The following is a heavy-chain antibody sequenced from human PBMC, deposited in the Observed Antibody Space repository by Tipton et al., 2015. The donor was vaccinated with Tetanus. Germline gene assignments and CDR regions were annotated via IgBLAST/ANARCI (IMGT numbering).Heavy chain of an antibody. D-gene: IGHD4-17*01. Sequence: SLRLSCVASGFTFSTSWMHWVRQVPGKGLEWVSIIYSGGTTYYADSVKGRFTISRDNSRNTLYLQMSSLRAEDTAVYYCAKTISNDYVAAWGQGTLVTVSS. CDR2: IYSGGTT. CDR1: GFTFSTSW. CDR3: AKTISNDYVAA. V-gene: IGHV3-53*01. J-gene: IGHJ4*02.